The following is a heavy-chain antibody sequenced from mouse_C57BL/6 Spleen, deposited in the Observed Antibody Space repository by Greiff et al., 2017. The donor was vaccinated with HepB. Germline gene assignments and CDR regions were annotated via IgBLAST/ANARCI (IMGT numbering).Heavy chain of an antibody. V-gene: IGHV5-4*01. D-gene: IGHD2-3*01. CDR3: ARDRYDYLDY. Sequence: EVKLVESGGGLVKPGGSLKLSCAASGFTFSSYAMSWVRQTPEKRLEWVATISDGGSYTYYPDNVKGRFTISRDNAKNNLYLQMSHLKSEDTAMYYCARDRYDYLDYWGQGTTLTVSS. J-gene: IGHJ2*01. CDR1: GFTFSSYA. CDR2: ISDGGSYT.